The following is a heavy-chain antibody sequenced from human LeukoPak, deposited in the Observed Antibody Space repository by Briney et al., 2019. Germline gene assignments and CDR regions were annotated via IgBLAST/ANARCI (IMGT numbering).Heavy chain of an antibody. CDR3: ARGFPPAH. Sequence: GGSLRLSCAATGFIVSGNFMTWVRQAPGKGLEWVSILYAGGTTSYTDSVKGRFTISRDSSKNTLYLQMKSLRAEDTAVYYCARGFPPAHWGQGTLVTVSS. CDR2: LYAGGTT. CDR1: GFIVSGNF. V-gene: IGHV3-53*01. J-gene: IGHJ4*02. D-gene: IGHD3-10*01.